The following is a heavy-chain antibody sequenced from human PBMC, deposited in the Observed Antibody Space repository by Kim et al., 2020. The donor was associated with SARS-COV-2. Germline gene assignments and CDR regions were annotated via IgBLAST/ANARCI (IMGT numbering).Heavy chain of an antibody. Sequence: GGSLRLSCAASGFTFDDYAMHWVRQAPGKGLEWVSGISWNSGSIGYADSVKGRFTISRDNAKNSLYLQMNSLRAEDTALYYCAKDLKLGYCSGGSCYSNAFWFDPWGQGTLVTVSS. J-gene: IGHJ5*02. V-gene: IGHV3-9*01. D-gene: IGHD2-15*01. CDR1: GFTFDDYA. CDR3: AKDLKLGYCSGGSCYSNAFWFDP. CDR2: ISWNSGSI.